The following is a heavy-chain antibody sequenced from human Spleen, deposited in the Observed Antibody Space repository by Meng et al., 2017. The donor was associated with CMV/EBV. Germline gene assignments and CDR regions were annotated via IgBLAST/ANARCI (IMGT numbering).Heavy chain of an antibody. CDR3: ASGFWSGYTY. CDR2: IYSGGST. Sequence: ETLSLTCAASGFTVSSNYMSWVRQAPGKGLEWVSVIYSGGSTYYADSVKGRFTISRDNSKNTLYLQMNSLRAEDTAVYYCASGFWSGYTYWGQGTLVTVSS. V-gene: IGHV3-53*05. CDR1: GFTVSSNY. D-gene: IGHD3-3*01. J-gene: IGHJ4*02.